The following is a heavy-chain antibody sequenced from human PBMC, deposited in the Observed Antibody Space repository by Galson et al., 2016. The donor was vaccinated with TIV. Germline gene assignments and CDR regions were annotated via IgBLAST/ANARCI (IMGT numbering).Heavy chain of an antibody. CDR2: ITGGGGSS. J-gene: IGHJ6*02. Sequence: SLRLSCAASGFTFSSYALTWVRQAPGKGLEWVAAITGGGGSSYSADSVKGRFTISRDNSKKMLYLQLNSLRAEDTAVYYCAKVPSSGFSYYYGIDVWGQGTTVTVA. CDR3: AKVPSSGFSYYYGIDV. V-gene: IGHV3-23*01. D-gene: IGHD6-19*01. CDR1: GFTFSSYA.